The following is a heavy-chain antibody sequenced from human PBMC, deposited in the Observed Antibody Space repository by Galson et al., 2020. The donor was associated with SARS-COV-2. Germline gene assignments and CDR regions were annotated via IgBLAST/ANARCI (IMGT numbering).Heavy chain of an antibody. CDR3: ARTYFYDDSGYYPFDY. CDR1: GGSISNISYY. V-gene: IGHV4-39*01. CDR2: VYYSGST. J-gene: IGHJ4*02. Sequence: ETSETLSLTCTVSGGSISNISYYWGWIRQPPGKGLEWIGSVYYSGSTYYNPSLKSRVTISVDTSKNLFSLKLSSVTAPDTAVYYCARTYFYDDSGYYPFDYWGQGILVTVTS. D-gene: IGHD3-22*01.